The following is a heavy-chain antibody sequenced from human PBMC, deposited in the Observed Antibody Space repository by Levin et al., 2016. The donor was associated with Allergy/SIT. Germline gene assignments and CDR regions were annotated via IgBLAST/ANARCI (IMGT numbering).Heavy chain of an antibody. Sequence: WVRQAPGQGLEWMGGIIPIFGTANYAQKFQGRVTITADESTSTAYMELSSLSSEDTAVYYCARDSRKGVTMSFDYWGQGTLVTVSS. V-gene: IGHV1-69*01. D-gene: IGHD5-18*01. J-gene: IGHJ4*02. CDR3: ARDSRKGVTMSFDY. CDR2: IIPIFGTA.